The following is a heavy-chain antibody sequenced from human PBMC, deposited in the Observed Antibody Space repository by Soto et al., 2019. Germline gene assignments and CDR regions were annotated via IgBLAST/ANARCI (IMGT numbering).Heavy chain of an antibody. V-gene: IGHV1-3*05. J-gene: IGHJ4*02. Sequence: QVQLVQSGAEEKKPGASVKVSCKASGYTFSSYAIHWVRQAPGQGLEWMGWINAGNGNTKYSQKFQGRVTITRDTSASTAYMELNSLRSEDTAVYYWARGGGTYWGQGTLVTVSS. D-gene: IGHD1-26*01. CDR1: GYTFSSYA. CDR2: INAGNGNT. CDR3: ARGGGTY.